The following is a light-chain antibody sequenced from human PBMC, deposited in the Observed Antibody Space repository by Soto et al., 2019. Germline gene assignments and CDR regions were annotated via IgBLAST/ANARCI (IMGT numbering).Light chain of an antibody. J-gene: IGLJ1*01. Sequence: QSALTQPASVSGSPGQSITISCTGSSSDVGSYKFVSWYRQHPGKVPQLLIYEATKRPAGVSHRFSGSKSDNTASLTISELQSEDEADFYCCSYAGRSIYVFGTGTKVTVL. CDR2: EAT. V-gene: IGLV2-23*01. CDR1: SSDVGSYKF. CDR3: CSYAGRSIYV.